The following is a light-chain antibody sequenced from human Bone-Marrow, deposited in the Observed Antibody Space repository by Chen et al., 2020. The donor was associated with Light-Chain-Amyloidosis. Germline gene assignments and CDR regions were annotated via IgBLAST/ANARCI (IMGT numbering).Light chain of an antibody. CDR2: DDS. CDR3: QVWDRSSDRPV. V-gene: IGLV3-21*02. J-gene: IGLJ3*02. Sequence: SYVLTQPSSVSVAPGQTATIACGGNNIGSTIVHWYQQTPGQAPLLVVYDDSDRPSGIPGRLSGSNSGNTATLTISRVEAGDEADYYCQVWDRSSDRPVFGGGTKLTVL. CDR1: NIGSTI.